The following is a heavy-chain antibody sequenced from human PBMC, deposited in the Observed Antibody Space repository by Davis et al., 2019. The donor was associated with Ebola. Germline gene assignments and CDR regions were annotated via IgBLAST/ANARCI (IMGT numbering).Heavy chain of an antibody. Sequence: SQTLSLTCAVYGGPLNDYYWSWIRQPPGGGLEWIGEIDYRGDTKYNPSLKSRAFLSMDTSRKQFSLKLTSVTAADTAVYFCASPHQIRGKDFFDCWGPGTPVTVSS. CDR3: ASPHQIRGKDFFDC. CDR1: GGPLNDYY. V-gene: IGHV4-34*01. D-gene: IGHD2-2*01. J-gene: IGHJ4*02. CDR2: IDYRGDT.